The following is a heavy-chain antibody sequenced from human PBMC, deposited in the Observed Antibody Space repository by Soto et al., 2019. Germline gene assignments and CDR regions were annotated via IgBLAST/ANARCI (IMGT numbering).Heavy chain of an antibody. CDR3: ARGPRWIQLWLREKTNINWFDP. Sequence: SETLSLTCTVSGGTISSYYWSWIRQPTGKGLEWIGYIYYSGSTNYNPSLKSRVTISVDTSKNQFSLKLSSVTAADTAVYYCARGPRWIQLWLREKTNINWFDPWGQGTLVTVSS. D-gene: IGHD5-18*01. J-gene: IGHJ5*02. CDR2: IYYSGST. V-gene: IGHV4-59*12. CDR1: GGTISSYY.